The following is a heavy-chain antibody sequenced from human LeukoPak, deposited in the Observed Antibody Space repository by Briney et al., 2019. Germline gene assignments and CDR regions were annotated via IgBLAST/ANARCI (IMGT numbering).Heavy chain of an antibody. D-gene: IGHD1-26*01. CDR1: GGSISNYY. CDR3: ARDLGCSGSYGAFDI. J-gene: IGHJ3*02. V-gene: IGHV4-59*01. Sequence: KSSETLSLTCTVFGGSISNYYWSWIRQPPGKGLEWIGYIHYSGSTNYNPSLKSRVTISVDTSKNQFSLKLNSVTAADTAVYYCARDLGCSGSYGAFDIWGQGTMVTVSS. CDR2: IHYSGST.